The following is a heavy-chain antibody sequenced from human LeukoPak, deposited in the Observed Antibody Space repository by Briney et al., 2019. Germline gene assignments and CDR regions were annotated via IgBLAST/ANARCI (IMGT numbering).Heavy chain of an antibody. J-gene: IGHJ6*02. V-gene: IGHV1-2*02. Sequence: ASVKVSCKASGYTFTDYYIQWVRKAPGQGLEWMGWINPNSGGTNSAQKFQGRVTMTRDTSVSTAYMELSRLRSDDTAVYYCARDHCTSSGCHEYYYYGVDVWGQGTTVTVSS. D-gene: IGHD2-2*01. CDR2: INPNSGGT. CDR1: GYTFTDYY. CDR3: ARDHCTSSGCHEYYYYGVDV.